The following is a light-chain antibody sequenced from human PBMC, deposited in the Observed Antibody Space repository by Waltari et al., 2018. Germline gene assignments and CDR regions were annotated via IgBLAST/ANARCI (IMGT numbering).Light chain of an antibody. CDR2: GAS. Sequence: EIVMTQSPATLSVSPGERATLSCRASQSVSSNLAWYQQKPGQAPRLPIYGASTRATGSPARFSGSGSGTEFTLTISSLQSEDFAVYYCQQYNNWPPYTFGQGTKLEIK. V-gene: IGKV3-15*01. J-gene: IGKJ2*01. CDR1: QSVSSN. CDR3: QQYNNWPPYT.